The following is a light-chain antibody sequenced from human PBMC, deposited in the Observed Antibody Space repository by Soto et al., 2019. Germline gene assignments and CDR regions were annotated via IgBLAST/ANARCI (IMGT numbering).Light chain of an antibody. CDR1: PSVSNS. V-gene: IGKV3-11*01. CDR3: QQRNKWPPVT. J-gene: IGKJ4*01. Sequence: TQSPSTLSASVGDRITLSCRASPSVSNSLAWYQHKPGQAPRLLIYDASNRATGVPTRFSGSGSGTDFTLTISSLEPEDFAVYYCQQRNKWPPVTFGGGTKVDIK. CDR2: DAS.